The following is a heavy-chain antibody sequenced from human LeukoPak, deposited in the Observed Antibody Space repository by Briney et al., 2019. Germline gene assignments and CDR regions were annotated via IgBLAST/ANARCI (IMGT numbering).Heavy chain of an antibody. J-gene: IGHJ6*03. CDR2: IRYDGSNK. CDR3: ARRPSGNYYYYMDV. CDR1: GFTVSSNY. V-gene: IGHV3-30*02. D-gene: IGHD1-14*01. Sequence: GGSLRLSCAASGFTVSSNYMSWVRQAPGKGLEWVAFIRYDGSNKYDADSVKGRFTISRDNSKNTLYLQMNRLRAEDTAVYYCARRPSGNYYYYMDVWGKGTTVTVSS.